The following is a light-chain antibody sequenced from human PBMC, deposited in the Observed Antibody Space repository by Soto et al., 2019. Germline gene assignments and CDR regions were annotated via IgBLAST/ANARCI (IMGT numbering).Light chain of an antibody. V-gene: IGKV1-5*01. CDR2: DAS. Sequence: DIPMTQSPSTLSASVGDRVTITCRASQNINNWLAWYQQKPGRAPKLLIYDASSLEGGVPSRFSGSGSGTEFTLSISSLQPDDFATYYCQQYNTSPLTFGGGTKVEIK. J-gene: IGKJ4*01. CDR3: QQYNTSPLT. CDR1: QNINNW.